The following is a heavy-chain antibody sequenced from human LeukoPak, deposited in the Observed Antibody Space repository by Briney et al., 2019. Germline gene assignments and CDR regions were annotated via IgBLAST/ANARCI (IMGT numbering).Heavy chain of an antibody. CDR1: GFTVSSNY. J-gene: IGHJ1*01. D-gene: IGHD3-3*01. V-gene: IGHV3-53*01. CDR2: IYSGGST. CDR3: ARVGVGVSQYFQH. Sequence: GGSLRLSCAASGFTVSSNYMSWVRQAPGKGLEWVSVIYSGGSTYYADSVKGRFTISRDNSRNTLYLQMNSLRAEDTAVYYCARVGVGVSQYFQHWGQGTLVTVSS.